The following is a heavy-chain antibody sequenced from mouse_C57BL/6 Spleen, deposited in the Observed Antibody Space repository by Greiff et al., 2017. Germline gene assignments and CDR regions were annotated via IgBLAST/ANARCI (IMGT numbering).Heavy chain of an antibody. CDR1: GYTFTDYN. CDR2: INPNNGGT. V-gene: IGHV1-18*01. Sequence: EVQLQQSGPELVKPGASVKIPCKASGYTFTDYNMDWVKQSHGKSLEWIGDINPNNGGTIYNQKFKGKATLTVDKSSSTAYMELRSLTSEDTAVYYCARRSSSNYNFDYWGQGTTLTVSS. J-gene: IGHJ2*01. CDR3: ARRSSSNYNFDY. D-gene: IGHD2-5*01.